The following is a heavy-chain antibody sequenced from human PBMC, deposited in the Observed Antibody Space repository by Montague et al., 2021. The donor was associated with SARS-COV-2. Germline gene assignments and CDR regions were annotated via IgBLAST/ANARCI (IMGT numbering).Heavy chain of an antibody. V-gene: IGHV4-39*01. D-gene: IGHD3-9*01. CDR2: IYYSGST. J-gene: IGHJ4*02. CDR1: GGSIRSSSYY. Sequence: SETLSLTCTVAGGSIRSSSYYWGWIRQPPGKGLEWIGCIYYSGSTYYNPSLKSRVTISVDKSKTQFSLKLSSATAADTAVYYCARHRITIFLGGMFDSWGQGTLVTVSS. CDR3: ARHRITIFLGGMFDS.